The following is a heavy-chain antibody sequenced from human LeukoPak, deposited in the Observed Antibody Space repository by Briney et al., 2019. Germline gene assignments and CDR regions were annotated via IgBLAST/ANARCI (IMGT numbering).Heavy chain of an antibody. J-gene: IGHJ6*02. Sequence: SETLSLTCTVSGGSISSSSYCWGWIRQPPGKGLEWIGEINHSGSTNYNPSLKSRVTISVDTSKNQFSLKLSSVTAADTAVYYCARGFNSGSFTSGRYYYYGMDVWGQGTTVTVSS. CDR2: INHSGST. V-gene: IGHV4-39*07. D-gene: IGHD1-26*01. CDR3: ARGFNSGSFTSGRYYYYGMDV. CDR1: GGSISSSSYC.